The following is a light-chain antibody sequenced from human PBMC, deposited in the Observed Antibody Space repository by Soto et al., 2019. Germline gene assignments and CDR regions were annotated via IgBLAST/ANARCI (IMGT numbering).Light chain of an antibody. Sequence: MLTQSPATLSFSTGERATLSFRASQSVSSYLAWYQQKPGQAPRLLIYDASNRATGIPARFSGSGSGTDFTLTISSLEPEDFAVYYCQQRSNWPITFGQGTRWRL. CDR2: DAS. CDR1: QSVSSY. CDR3: QQRSNWPIT. J-gene: IGKJ5*01. V-gene: IGKV3-11*01.